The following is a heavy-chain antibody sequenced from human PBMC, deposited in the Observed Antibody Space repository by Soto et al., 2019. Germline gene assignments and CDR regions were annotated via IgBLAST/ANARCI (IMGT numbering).Heavy chain of an antibody. CDR1: GGTFSSYA. D-gene: IGHD4-17*01. J-gene: IGHJ3*02. Sequence: SVKVSCKAPGGTFSSYAISWVRQAPGQGLEWMGGIIPIFGTANYAQKFQGRVTITADESTSTAYMELSSLRSEDTAVYYCARALPAVNGDGPDAFDIWGQGTMVTVSS. CDR2: IIPIFGTA. CDR3: ARALPAVNGDGPDAFDI. V-gene: IGHV1-69*13.